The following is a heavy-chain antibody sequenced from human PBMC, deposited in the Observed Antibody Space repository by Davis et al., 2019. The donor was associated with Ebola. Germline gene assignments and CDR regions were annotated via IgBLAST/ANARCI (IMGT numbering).Heavy chain of an antibody. CDR3: ARDYYDSNGYLYYFDS. V-gene: IGHV4-4*02. CDR2: IYHGGNT. CDR1: GDSISSRNW. Sequence: MPSETLSLTCALSGDSISSRNWWSWVRQLPGKGLEWMGEIYHGGNTNYNPSLKSRAIISVDKSKNQFSLKLSSVTAADTAVYYCARDYYDSNGYLYYFDSWGQGTLVTVSS. J-gene: IGHJ4*02. D-gene: IGHD3-22*01.